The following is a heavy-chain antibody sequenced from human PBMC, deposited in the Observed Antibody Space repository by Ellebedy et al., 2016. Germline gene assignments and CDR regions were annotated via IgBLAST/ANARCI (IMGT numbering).Heavy chain of an antibody. D-gene: IGHD3-3*01. Sequence: GESLKISCAASGFIFDHYTMHWVRQAPGKGLEWVSLISWDGVSTYYADSVKGRFTISKDNRKNSLYLQMNSLRAEDTALYYCAKDRYDFWSGYYLTDYWGQGTLVTVSS. CDR3: AKDRYDFWSGYYLTDY. V-gene: IGHV3-43*01. CDR2: ISWDGVST. CDR1: GFIFDHYT. J-gene: IGHJ4*02.